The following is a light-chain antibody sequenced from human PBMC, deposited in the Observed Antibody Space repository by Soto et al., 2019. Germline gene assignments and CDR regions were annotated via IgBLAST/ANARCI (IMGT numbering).Light chain of an antibody. CDR2: RAS. Sequence: EIVMTQSPATLSVSPGERATLSCRASQSVSSNLAWYQHKPGQAPRLLIYRASTRATGIPVRFSGSGSGTEFTLTISSLQSEDFAVYYCQQYNNWPRTSGQGTKVDIK. CDR3: QQYNNWPRT. CDR1: QSVSSN. J-gene: IGKJ1*01. V-gene: IGKV3-15*01.